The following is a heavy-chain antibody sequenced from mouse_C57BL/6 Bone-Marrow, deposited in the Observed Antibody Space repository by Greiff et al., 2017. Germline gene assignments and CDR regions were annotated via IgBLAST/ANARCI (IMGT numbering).Heavy chain of an antibody. CDR3: VYGSSLDY. D-gene: IGHD1-1*01. J-gene: IGHJ2*01. V-gene: IGHV14-2*01. Sequence: VQLQQSGAELVKPGASVKLSCTASGFNIKDYYMHWVKQRTEQGLEWIGRIDPEDGETKYATKFQGKATITADTSSNTAYLQLSSLTSEDTAVYYCVYGSSLDYWGQGTTLTVSS. CDR2: IDPEDGET. CDR1: GFNIKDYY.